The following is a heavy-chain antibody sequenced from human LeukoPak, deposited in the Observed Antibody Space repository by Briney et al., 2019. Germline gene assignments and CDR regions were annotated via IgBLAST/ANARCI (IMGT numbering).Heavy chain of an antibody. V-gene: IGHV3-23*01. CDR1: GFTFSSNG. J-gene: IGHJ4*02. D-gene: IGHD3-22*01. CDR3: AKVGPYYYDSSGCFSFDY. Sequence: GGSLRLSCAASGFTFSSNGMSWVRQAPGKGLEWVSAISGSADTTYYADSVKGRFTISRDISKNTLYLQMNSLRAEDTAVYYCAKVGPYYYDSSGCFSFDYWGQGTLVTVSS. CDR2: ISGSADTT.